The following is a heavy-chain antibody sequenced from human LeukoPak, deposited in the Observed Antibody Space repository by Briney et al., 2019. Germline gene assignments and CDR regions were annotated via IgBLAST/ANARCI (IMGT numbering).Heavy chain of an antibody. CDR1: GYTSTGYF. CDR2: INPNSGGT. V-gene: IGHV1-2*02. CDR3: TRDVPGYSSDFDF. J-gene: IGHJ4*02. D-gene: IGHD6-19*01. Sequence: GASVKVSCKASGYTSTGYFMHWVRQAPGQGLEWMGWINPNSGGTNYAQKFQGRVTMTRDTSISTAYMELSRLTSDDTAVYYCTRDVPGYSSDFDFWGQGTLVTVSS.